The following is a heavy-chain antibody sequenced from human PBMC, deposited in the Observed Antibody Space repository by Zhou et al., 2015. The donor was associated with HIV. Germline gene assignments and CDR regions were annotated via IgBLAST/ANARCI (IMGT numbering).Heavy chain of an antibody. CDR2: ISYDGSNK. J-gene: IGHJ4*02. CDR1: GFTFSSYA. V-gene: IGHV3-30-3*01. D-gene: IGHD3-22*01. CDR3: ASYYWGSDY. Sequence: QVQLVESGGGVVQPGRSLRLSCAASGFTFSSYAMHWVRQAPGKGLEWVAVISYDGSNKYYADSVKGRFTISRDNSKNTLYLQMNSLRAEDTAVYYCASYYWGSDYWGQGTLVTVSS.